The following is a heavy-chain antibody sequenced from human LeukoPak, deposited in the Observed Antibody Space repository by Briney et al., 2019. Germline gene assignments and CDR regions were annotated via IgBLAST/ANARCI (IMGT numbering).Heavy chain of an antibody. J-gene: IGHJ4*02. V-gene: IGHV4-59*01. CDR3: ARARTRGNNWYFDY. CDR1: GDSISNYN. Sequence: PSETLSLTCTVSGDSISNYNWNWIRGPPGKGLEWLGYIYYRGNTNYNPSLKSRLTVSADTSKSRFSLRVSSVTAADTAVYYCARARTRGNNWYFDYWGQGTLVTVSS. D-gene: IGHD1-1*01. CDR2: IYYRGNT.